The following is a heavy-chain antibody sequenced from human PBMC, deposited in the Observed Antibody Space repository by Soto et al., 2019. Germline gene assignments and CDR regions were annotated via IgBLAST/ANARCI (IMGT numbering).Heavy chain of an antibody. J-gene: IGHJ4*02. V-gene: IGHV4-39*01. Sequence: QLQLQESGPGLVEPSATLSLTCTVSGGSISSSSYYWGWIRQPPGKGLEWIGSIYYSGSTYYNPYIKTRGTISVETSNNPFSLKPISVTAADTAVYYCARHAYDYGGKGTDYWGQGTLVTVSS. CDR2: IYYSGST. D-gene: IGHD4-17*01. CDR1: GGSISSSSYY. CDR3: ARHAYDYGGKGTDY.